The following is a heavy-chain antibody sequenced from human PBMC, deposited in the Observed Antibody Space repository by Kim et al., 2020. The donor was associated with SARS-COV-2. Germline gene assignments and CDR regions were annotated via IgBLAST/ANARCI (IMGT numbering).Heavy chain of an antibody. D-gene: IGHD3-22*01. CDR1: GYTFTSYG. CDR3: AREAYYDSSGPFDY. CDR2: ISAYNGNT. V-gene: IGHV1-18*01. Sequence: ASVKVSCKASGYTFTSYGISWVRQAPGQGLEWMGWISAYNGNTNYAQKLQGRVTMTTDTSTSTAYMELRSLRSDDTAVYYCAREAYYDSSGPFDYWGQGTLVTVSS. J-gene: IGHJ4*02.